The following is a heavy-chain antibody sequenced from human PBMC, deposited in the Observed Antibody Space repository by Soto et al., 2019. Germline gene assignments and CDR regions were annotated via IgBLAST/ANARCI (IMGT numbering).Heavy chain of an antibody. J-gene: IGHJ4*02. D-gene: IGHD3-10*01. CDR1: GDTFNFYT. CDR3: ATNYGSGSAHFDN. V-gene: IGHV1-69*02. CDR2: IIPMLGMS. Sequence: QVQLVQSGAEVNPPGPPVKVSCTASGDTFNFYTLSWVRQAPGQGLEWMGRIIPMLGMSNYAQKFQGRVTMIADKSTSTAYMGLSSLRSEDTALYYCATNYGSGSAHFDNWGQGTLVTVSS.